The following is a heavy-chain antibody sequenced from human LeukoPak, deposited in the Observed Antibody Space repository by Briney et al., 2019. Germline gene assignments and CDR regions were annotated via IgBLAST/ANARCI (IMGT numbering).Heavy chain of an antibody. Sequence: GGSLRLSCAAPGFTFSSYAMSWVRQAPGKGLEWVSAISGSGGSTYYADSVKGRFTISRDNSKNTLYLQMNSLRAEDTAVYYCAKDNLPGGDYYYGMDVWGQGTTVTVSS. D-gene: IGHD1-14*01. CDR3: AKDNLPGGDYYYGMDV. V-gene: IGHV3-23*01. CDR2: ISGSGGST. J-gene: IGHJ6*02. CDR1: GFTFSSYA.